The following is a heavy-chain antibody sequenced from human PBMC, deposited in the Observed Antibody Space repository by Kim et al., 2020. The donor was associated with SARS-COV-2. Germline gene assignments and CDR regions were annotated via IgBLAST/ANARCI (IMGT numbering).Heavy chain of an antibody. CDR3: AKGVTATRVAMDV. D-gene: IGHD2-21*02. Sequence: GGSLRLSCAASGVTFSNYAVSWVRQAPGKGLEWVSAISGSGGSTYYADSVKGRFTISRDNSKNTVYLQLNSLRAEDTAVYYCAKGVTATRVAMDVWGQGTTVTVSS. CDR2: ISGSGGST. J-gene: IGHJ6*02. CDR1: GVTFSNYA. V-gene: IGHV3-23*01.